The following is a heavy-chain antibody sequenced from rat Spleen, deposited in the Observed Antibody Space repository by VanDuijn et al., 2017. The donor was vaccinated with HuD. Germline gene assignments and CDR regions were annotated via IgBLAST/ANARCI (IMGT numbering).Heavy chain of an antibody. J-gene: IGHJ2*01. Sequence: EVQLVESGGGLVQPGNSLTLSCVASGFTFNRYWMYWVRQAPGKGLEWVSSIDTDGGSTYYPDSVKGRFTISRDNAKSTLYLQMNSLRSEDTATYYCTRVAFDYWGQGVMVTVSS. CDR2: IDTDGGST. CDR3: TRVAFDY. CDR1: GFTFNRYW. V-gene: IGHV5-31*01.